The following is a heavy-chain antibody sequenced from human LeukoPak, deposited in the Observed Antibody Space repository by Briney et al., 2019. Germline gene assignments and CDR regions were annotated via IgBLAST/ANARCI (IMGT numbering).Heavy chain of an antibody. D-gene: IGHD2-15*01. J-gene: IGHJ4*02. CDR1: GGSIDSRSYY. CDR2: IYHSGST. CDR3: ARRSEFDNTHYHYFDY. V-gene: IGHV4-39*01. Sequence: SETLSLTCTVSGGSIDSRSYYWDWIRQAPGKGLEWIGTIYHSGSTEYNLSLKSRVAIFVDTSKNQFSLILHSVAAADTAVYYCARRSEFDNTHYHYFDYWGQGALVTVSS.